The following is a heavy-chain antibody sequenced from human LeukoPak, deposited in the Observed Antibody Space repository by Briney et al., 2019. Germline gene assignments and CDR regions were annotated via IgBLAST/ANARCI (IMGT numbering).Heavy chain of an antibody. CDR1: GYSFTGYY. CDR2: INPYSGDT. V-gene: IGHV1-2*02. CDR3: ARDREFDY. Sequence: ASVKVSCKASGYSFTGYYIHWVRQAPGQGLAWMGWINPYSGDTTYAQKFQGRLTLTRDTSISTAYMEVSRLKSDDTAVYYCARDREFDYWGQGTLVTVSS. J-gene: IGHJ4*02.